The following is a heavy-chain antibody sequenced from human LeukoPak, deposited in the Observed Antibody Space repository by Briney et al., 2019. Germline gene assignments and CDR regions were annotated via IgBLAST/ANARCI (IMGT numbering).Heavy chain of an antibody. CDR2: IDPRDSYM. CDR1: GYSFTSNW. J-gene: IGHJ4*02. V-gene: IGHV5-10-1*01. D-gene: IGHD4-11*01. CDR3: ARRGADYSHYYDY. Sequence: PGESLKISCKGSGYSFTSNWISWVRQMPGKGLEWMGRIDPRDSYMKYSPSFQGHVTISTDKSISTAYLQWSSLKATDTAMYYCARRGADYSHYYDYWGQGTLVTVSS.